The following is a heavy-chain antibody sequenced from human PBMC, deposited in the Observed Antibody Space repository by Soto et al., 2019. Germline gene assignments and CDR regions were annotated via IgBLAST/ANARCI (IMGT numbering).Heavy chain of an antibody. D-gene: IGHD6-13*01. CDR2: IYYSGNT. CDR3: ASIAAPGTTHFDY. J-gene: IGHJ4*02. V-gene: IGHV4-39*01. CDR1: GGSIGSSSYY. Sequence: QLQLQESGPGLLRPSETLSLTCTVSGGSIGSSSYYWGWIRQPPGKGLEWIGNIYYSGNTFYNPSLKSRVTISVDTSKNQLYLHLRSVTAADTAIFYCASIAAPGTTHFDYWGQGTLVTVSS.